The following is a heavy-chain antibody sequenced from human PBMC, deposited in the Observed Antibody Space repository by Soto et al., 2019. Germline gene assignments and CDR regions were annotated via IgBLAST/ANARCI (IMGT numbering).Heavy chain of an antibody. CDR3: ARDSSPLAARPLYYYYYGMEV. V-gene: IGHV1-2*04. D-gene: IGHD6-6*01. CDR2: INPNSGGT. J-gene: IGHJ6*02. Sequence: ASVKVSFKASGYTFTGYYMHWVRQAPGQGLEWMGWINPNSGGTNYAQKFQGWVTMTRDTSISTAYMELSRLRSDDTAVYYCARDSSPLAARPLYYYYYGMEVWGQGTTVTVSS. CDR1: GYTFTGYY.